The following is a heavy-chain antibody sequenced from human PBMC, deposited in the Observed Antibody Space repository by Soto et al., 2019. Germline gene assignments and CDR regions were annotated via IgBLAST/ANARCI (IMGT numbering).Heavy chain of an antibody. J-gene: IGHJ4*02. Sequence: VQLVESGGGVVQPERSLRLSCAASGFTFSSYWMSWVRQAPGKGLEWVANIKQDGSEKYYVDSVKGRFTISRDNAKNSLYLQMNSLRAEDTAVYYCAREAGIAVAAIDYWGQGTLVTVSS. CDR1: GFTFSSYW. V-gene: IGHV3-7*03. CDR3: AREAGIAVAAIDY. CDR2: IKQDGSEK. D-gene: IGHD6-19*01.